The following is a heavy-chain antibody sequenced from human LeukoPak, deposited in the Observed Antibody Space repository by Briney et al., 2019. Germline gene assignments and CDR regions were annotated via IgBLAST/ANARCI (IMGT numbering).Heavy chain of an antibody. Sequence: ASVKVSCKASGYTLTGYYMHWVRQAPGQGLEWMGWINPNSGGTNYAQKFQGRVTMTRDTSISTAYMELSRLRSDDTAVYYCAREIAVAVDYYGMDVWGQGTTVTVSS. J-gene: IGHJ6*02. D-gene: IGHD6-19*01. CDR1: GYTLTGYY. CDR2: INPNSGGT. CDR3: AREIAVAVDYYGMDV. V-gene: IGHV1-2*02.